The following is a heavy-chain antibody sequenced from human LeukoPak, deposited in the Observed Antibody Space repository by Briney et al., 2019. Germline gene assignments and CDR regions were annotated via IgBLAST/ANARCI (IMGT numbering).Heavy chain of an antibody. CDR2: IKSEIDGGTR. J-gene: IGHJ3*02. D-gene: IGHD6-13*01. CDR1: GFTFRSTW. V-gene: IGHV3-15*05. Sequence: GGSLRLSCAGSGFTFRSTWMNWVRQAPGEGLEWVGRIKSEIDGGTRDYAAPVKGRFTVSRDDSKSTLYLQMNSLKTEDTAVYYCSTGGDVMIAGTRAFDIWGQGTMVTVSS. CDR3: STGGDVMIAGTRAFDI.